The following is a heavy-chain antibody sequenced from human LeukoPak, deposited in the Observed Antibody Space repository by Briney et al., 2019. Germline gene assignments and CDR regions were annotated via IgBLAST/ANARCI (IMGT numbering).Heavy chain of an antibody. CDR2: IYHSGST. V-gene: IGHV4-4*02. Sequence: SETLSLTCAVPGGSISSSNWWSWVRQPPGKGLEWIGEIYHSGSTNYNPSLKSRVTISVDKSKNQFSLKLSSVTAADTAVYYCARDVNPYYYGSGRNGKAFDIWGQGTMVTVSS. J-gene: IGHJ3*02. CDR1: GGSISSSNW. D-gene: IGHD3-10*01. CDR3: ARDVNPYYYGSGRNGKAFDI.